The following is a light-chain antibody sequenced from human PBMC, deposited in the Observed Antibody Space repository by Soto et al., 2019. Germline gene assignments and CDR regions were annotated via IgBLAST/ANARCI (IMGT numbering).Light chain of an antibody. V-gene: IGLV1-51*02. Sequence: QSVLAQPPSVSAAPGEKVTISCSGSSSDIGRHHVSWYQQLPGTAPKLLIYENTKRPSGIPDRFSGSKSGTSATLGITGLQTGDEADYYCGTWYTSLSRVFGTGNKVTVL. CDR1: SSDIGRHH. J-gene: IGLJ1*01. CDR3: GTWYTSLSRV. CDR2: ENT.